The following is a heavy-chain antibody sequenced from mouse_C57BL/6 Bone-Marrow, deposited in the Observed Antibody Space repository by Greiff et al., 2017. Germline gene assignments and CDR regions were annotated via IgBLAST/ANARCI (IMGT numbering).Heavy chain of an antibody. CDR1: GYTFTSYW. J-gene: IGHJ2*01. V-gene: IGHV1-50*01. D-gene: IGHD1-1*01. CDR2: IDPSDSYT. CDR3: AREEITTVVGNFDY. Sequence: QVQLQQPGAELVKPGASVKLSCKASGYTFTSYWMQWVKQRPGQGLEWIGEIDPSDSYTNYNQKFKGKATLTVDTSSSTAYMQLSSQTSEDSAVYYCAREEITTVVGNFDYWGQGTTLTVSS.